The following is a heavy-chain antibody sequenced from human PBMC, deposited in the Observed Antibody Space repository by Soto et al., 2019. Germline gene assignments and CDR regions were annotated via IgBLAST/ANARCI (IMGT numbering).Heavy chain of an antibody. CDR3: ARRPILNANLWFDP. V-gene: IGHV4-39*01. CDR2: IYYSGST. Sequence: SETLSLTCTVSGGSISSSSYYWGWIRQPPGKGLEWIGSIYYSGSTYYNPSLKSRVTISVDTSKNQFSLKLSSVTAADTAVYYCARRPILNANLWFDPWGQGTLVTVSS. J-gene: IGHJ5*02. CDR1: GGSISSSSYY.